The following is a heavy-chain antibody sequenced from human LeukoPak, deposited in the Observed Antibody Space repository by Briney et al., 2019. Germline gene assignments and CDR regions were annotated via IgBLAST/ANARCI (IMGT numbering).Heavy chain of an antibody. V-gene: IGHV5-51*01. CDR2: IYPDDSDT. CDR1: GYSFTTDY. Sequence: GESLRISCKGSGYSFTTDYIGWVRQMPGKGLEWMGIIYPDDSDTTYSPSFQGQVTISVDKSITTAFLQWSSLKAPDTAMYYCARQAYANNLDAFDIWGQGTMVTVSS. J-gene: IGHJ3*02. D-gene: IGHD2-8*01. CDR3: ARQAYANNLDAFDI.